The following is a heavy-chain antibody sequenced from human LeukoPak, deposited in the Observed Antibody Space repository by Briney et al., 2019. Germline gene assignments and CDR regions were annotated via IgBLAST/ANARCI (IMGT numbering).Heavy chain of an antibody. Sequence: GGSLRLSCAASGFTFTTYGMHWVRQAPGKGLEWVAVIWNDGSYKHYADSVKGRFTISRDDSKNTIYLQMNSLWAEDTAVYYCARDLWQQMIQGYDYWGQGTLVTVSS. CDR2: IWNDGSYK. CDR3: ARDLWQQMIQGYDY. D-gene: IGHD6-13*01. J-gene: IGHJ4*02. CDR1: GFTFTTYG. V-gene: IGHV3-33*01.